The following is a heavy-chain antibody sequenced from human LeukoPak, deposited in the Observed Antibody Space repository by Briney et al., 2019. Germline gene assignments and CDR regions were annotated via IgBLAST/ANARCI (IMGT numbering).Heavy chain of an antibody. J-gene: IGHJ6*02. D-gene: IGHD2-15*01. CDR3: ARDEVVVASYGMDV. CDR1: GGTFSSYV. V-gene: IGHV1-69*04. CDR2: IIPILGIA. Sequence: SVKVSCKASGGTFSSYVISWVRQAPGQGLEWMGRIIPILGIANYAQKFQGRVTITADKSTSRAYMELSSLRSEDTAVYYCARDEVVVASYGMDVWGQGTTVTVSS.